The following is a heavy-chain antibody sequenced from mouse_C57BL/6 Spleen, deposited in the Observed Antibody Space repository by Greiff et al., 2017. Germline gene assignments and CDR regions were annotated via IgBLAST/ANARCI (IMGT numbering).Heavy chain of an antibody. D-gene: IGHD1-1*01. CDR1: GYTFTSYG. V-gene: IGHV1-81*01. J-gene: IGHJ2*01. Sequence: QVQLKESGAELARPGASVKLSCKASGYTFTSYGISWVKQRTGQGLEWIGEIYPRSGNTYYNEKFKGKATLTADKSSSTAYMELRSLTSEDSAVYFCARGILLRGTYYCDYWGQGTTLTVSS. CDR3: ARGILLRGTYYCDY. CDR2: IYPRSGNT.